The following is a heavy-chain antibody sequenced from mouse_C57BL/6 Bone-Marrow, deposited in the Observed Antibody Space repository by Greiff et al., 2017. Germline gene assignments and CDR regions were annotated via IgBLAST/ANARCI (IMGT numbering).Heavy chain of an antibody. V-gene: IGHV1-63*01. CDR3: ARLGLGKAWFAY. Sequence: QVQLQQSGAELVRPGTSVKMSCKASGYTFTNYWIGWAKQRPGHGLEWIGDIYPGGGYTNYNEKFKGKATLTADKSSSTAYMHFSSLTSEDSAIYYCARLGLGKAWFAYWGQGTLVTVSA. CDR1: GYTFTNYW. CDR2: IYPGGGYT. J-gene: IGHJ3*01. D-gene: IGHD4-1*01.